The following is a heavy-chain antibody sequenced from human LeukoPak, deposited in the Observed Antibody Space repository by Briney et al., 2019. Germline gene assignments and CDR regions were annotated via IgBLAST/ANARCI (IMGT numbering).Heavy chain of an antibody. J-gene: IGHJ4*02. V-gene: IGHV4-31*03. CDR3: ARDRPGGSSLDY. CDR1: GGSISSGGYY. CDR2: IYYSGST. Sequence: PSETPSLTCTVSGGSISSGGYYWSWIRQHPGKGLEWIGYIYYSGSTYYNPSLKSRVTISVDTSKNQFSLKLSSVTAADTAVYYCARDRPGGSSLDYWGQGTLVTVSS. D-gene: IGHD6-13*01.